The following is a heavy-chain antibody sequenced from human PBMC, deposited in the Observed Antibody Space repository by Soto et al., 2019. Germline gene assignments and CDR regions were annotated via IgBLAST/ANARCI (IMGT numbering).Heavy chain of an antibody. V-gene: IGHV3-23*01. Sequence: EVQLLESGGDLVQPGGSLRLSCAASGFTFSSYAMSWVRQAPGKGLEWVSAISGSGGSTYYADSVKGRFTISRDNSKNTLYLQMNSLRAEDTAVYYCAKITRYCGGDCYSYFDYWGQGTLVTVSS. J-gene: IGHJ4*02. CDR3: AKITRYCGGDCYSYFDY. CDR2: ISGSGGST. CDR1: GFTFSSYA. D-gene: IGHD2-21*02.